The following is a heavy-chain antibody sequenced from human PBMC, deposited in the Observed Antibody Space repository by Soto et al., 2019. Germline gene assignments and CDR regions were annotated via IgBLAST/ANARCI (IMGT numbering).Heavy chain of an antibody. Sequence: GGFLRLSCAASEFTFSSYAMSWVRQAPGKGLEWVSAISGSGGSTYYADSVKGRFTISRDNSKNTLYLQMNSLRAEDTAVYYCAMPYYDFWSGYYTGFVPHFDYWGQGTLVTVSS. CDR2: ISGSGGST. V-gene: IGHV3-23*01. CDR1: EFTFSSYA. D-gene: IGHD3-3*01. CDR3: AMPYYDFWSGYYTGFVPHFDY. J-gene: IGHJ4*02.